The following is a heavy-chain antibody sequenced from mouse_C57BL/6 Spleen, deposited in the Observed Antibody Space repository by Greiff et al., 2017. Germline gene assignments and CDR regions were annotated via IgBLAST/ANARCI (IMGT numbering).Heavy chain of an antibody. CDR1: GYTFTDYE. D-gene: IGHD1-1*01. CDR2: IDPETGGT. V-gene: IGHV1-15*01. CDR3: TRLYYYGSSGDY. J-gene: IGHJ2*01. Sequence: QVQLKQSGAELVRPGASVTLSCKASGYTFTDYEMHWVKQTPVHGLEWIGAIDPETGGTAYNQKFTGKAILTADKSSSTAYMEHLSLTSEDSAVYYCTRLYYYGSSGDYWGQGTTLTVSS.